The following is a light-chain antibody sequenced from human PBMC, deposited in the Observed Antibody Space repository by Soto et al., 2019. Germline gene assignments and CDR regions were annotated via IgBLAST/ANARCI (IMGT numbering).Light chain of an antibody. CDR2: DSS. CDR3: HQRCNWPPFT. J-gene: IGKJ4*01. CDR1: QIVRDF. Sequence: PGERATLSCRASQIVRDFLAWYKEKPGLAPLLLIYDSSKSPPDIPDKFIGSGSGTDFTLTISSLEPEDFAVYYCHQRCNWPPFTCGGVTKVDIK. V-gene: IGKV3-11*01.